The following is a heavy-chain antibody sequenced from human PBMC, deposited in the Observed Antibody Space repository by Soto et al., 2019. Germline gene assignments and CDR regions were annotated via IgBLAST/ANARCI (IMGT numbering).Heavy chain of an antibody. Sequence: GASGKVSCKASGYTFTGYAMHWVRQAPGQRLEWMGWINAGNGNTKYSQKFQGRVTITRDTSASTAYMELSSLRSEDTAVYYCARAVAVAADFDDWGQGTLVTVSS. J-gene: IGHJ4*02. CDR3: ARAVAVAADFDD. CDR1: GYTFTGYA. V-gene: IGHV1-3*01. D-gene: IGHD6-19*01. CDR2: INAGNGNT.